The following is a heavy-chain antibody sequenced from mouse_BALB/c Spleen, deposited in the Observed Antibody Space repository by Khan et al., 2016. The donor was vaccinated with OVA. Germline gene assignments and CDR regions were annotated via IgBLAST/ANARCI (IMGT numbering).Heavy chain of an antibody. CDR1: GYTFTNYG. D-gene: IGHD2-1*01. CDR2: INTNTGEP. Sequence: QIQLVQSGPELKKPGETVKISCKATGYTFTNYGMNWVKQAPGKGLKWMGWINTNTGEPTYAEEFKGRFAFSLETSASTAYLQIINLKNEDTATXFCASRSIYYGYFDVWGAGTTVTVSS. CDR3: ASRSIYYGYFDV. J-gene: IGHJ1*01. V-gene: IGHV9-3*02.